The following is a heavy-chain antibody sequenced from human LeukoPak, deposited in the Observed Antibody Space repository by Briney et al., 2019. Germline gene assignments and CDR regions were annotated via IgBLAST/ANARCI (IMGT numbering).Heavy chain of an antibody. D-gene: IGHD3-22*01. J-gene: IGHJ4*02. CDR1: GFTFSSYA. CDR3: ARDLGYYYDSSGYYPGY. V-gene: IGHV3-23*01. Sequence: GGSLRLSCAASGFTFSSYAMSWVRQAPGKGLEWVSAISGSGGSTYYADSVKGRFTISRDNSKNTLYLQMNSLRAEDTAVYYCARDLGYYYDSSGYYPGYWGQGTLVTVSS. CDR2: ISGSGGST.